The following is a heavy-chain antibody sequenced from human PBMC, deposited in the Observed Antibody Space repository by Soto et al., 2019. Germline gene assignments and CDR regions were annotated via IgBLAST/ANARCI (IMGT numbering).Heavy chain of an antibody. Sequence: SLMLSCAASGFTFNSYALPPVRQAPTRGLERVGIISYDGSIKYYADSVKSRFPISRDNSKNTLYLQMSRLRIEDTAVYYCARRYYDRSGYHSGYYYGMDGWGQGTTVTVSS. CDR1: GFTFNSYA. J-gene: IGHJ6*02. D-gene: IGHD3-22*01. V-gene: IGHV3-30-3*01. CDR2: ISYDGSIK. CDR3: ARRYYDRSGYHSGYYYGMDG.